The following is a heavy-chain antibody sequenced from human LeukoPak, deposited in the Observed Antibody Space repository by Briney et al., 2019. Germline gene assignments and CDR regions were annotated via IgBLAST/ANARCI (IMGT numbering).Heavy chain of an antibody. D-gene: IGHD3-22*01. CDR1: GFTVSSNY. Sequence: GGSLRLSCAASGFTVSSNYMSWVRQAPGKGLEWVSGISWNSGSIGYADSVKGRFTISRDNAKNSLYLQMNSLRAEDTALYYCAKDDRGYYYYYGMDVWGQGTTVTVSS. V-gene: IGHV3-9*01. CDR2: ISWNSGSI. CDR3: AKDDRGYYYYYGMDV. J-gene: IGHJ6*02.